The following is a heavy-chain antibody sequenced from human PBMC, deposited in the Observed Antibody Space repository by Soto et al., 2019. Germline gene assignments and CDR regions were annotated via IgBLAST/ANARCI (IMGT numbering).Heavy chain of an antibody. Sequence: SVKVSCKASGGTFSTFGISWVRQAPGQGLEWMGGIIPFFGTARYSQKFEDRIAITADESTNTVYMDLRSLTSEDTAIYYCAKSAPMDAGDKYYYDFWGQGALVTVSS. CDR3: AKSAPMDAGDKYYYDF. CDR2: IIPFFGTA. CDR1: GGTFSTFG. J-gene: IGHJ4*02. V-gene: IGHV1-69*13. D-gene: IGHD4-17*01.